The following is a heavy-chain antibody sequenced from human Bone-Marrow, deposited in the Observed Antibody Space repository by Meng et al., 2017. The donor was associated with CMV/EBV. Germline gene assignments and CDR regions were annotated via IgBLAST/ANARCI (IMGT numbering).Heavy chain of an antibody. CDR1: GSIISNNYS. Sequence: GSIISNNYSWGWVRQPPGKGLEWIGDIHYSGRTNFKPSLKSRVTISLDTSKNQFSLKLSSVTAADTAVYYCARLFLTGNFPDDIDFWGQGTMVTVSS. CDR2: IHYSGRT. CDR3: ARLFLTGNFPDDIDF. V-gene: IGHV4-39*07. J-gene: IGHJ4*02. D-gene: IGHD3-9*01.